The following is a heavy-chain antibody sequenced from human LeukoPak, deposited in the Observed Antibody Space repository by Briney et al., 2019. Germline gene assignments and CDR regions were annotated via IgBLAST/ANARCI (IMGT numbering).Heavy chain of an antibody. J-gene: IGHJ4*02. CDR1: GFTFSSYA. Sequence: PGGSLRLYCAASGFTFSSYAMSWLPQAPGKGLKWFSAISGSGGSTYYADSVKVRFTISRDNSKNTLYLQMNSLRAEDTAVYYCAKEGVPAAMNHYFDYWGQGTLVTVSS. CDR3: AKEGVPAAMNHYFDY. D-gene: IGHD2-2*01. CDR2: ISGSGGST. V-gene: IGHV3-23*01.